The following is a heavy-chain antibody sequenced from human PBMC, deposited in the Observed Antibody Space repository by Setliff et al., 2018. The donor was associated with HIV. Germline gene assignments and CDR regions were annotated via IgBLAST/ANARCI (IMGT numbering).Heavy chain of an antibody. V-gene: IGHV4-34*01. CDR1: VESFSGFY. D-gene: IGHD3-10*01. CDR3: ARGWFGGYYFDY. Sequence: KASETLSLTCAVYVESFSGFYWSWIRQPPGKGLELIGEINHSGSTNYNPSLKSRVTISVDTSKNQFSLKLSFVTAADTAVYYCARGWFGGYYFDYWGQGTLVTVSS. CDR2: INHSGST. J-gene: IGHJ4*02.